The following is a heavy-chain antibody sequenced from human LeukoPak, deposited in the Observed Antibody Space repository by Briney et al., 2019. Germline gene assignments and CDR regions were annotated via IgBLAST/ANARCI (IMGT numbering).Heavy chain of an antibody. CDR3: ATYSSLNRREFQY. J-gene: IGHJ1*01. CDR1: GFTFSSHW. Sequence: PGGSLRLSCTGSGFTFSSHWMSWVRQAPGRGLEWVANIKEDGSETYYLDSVKGRFTISRDNAKNSLYLQMNSLRAEDTAVYYCATYSSLNRREFQYWGQGTLLTVSS. D-gene: IGHD3-22*01. CDR2: IKEDGSET. V-gene: IGHV3-7*01.